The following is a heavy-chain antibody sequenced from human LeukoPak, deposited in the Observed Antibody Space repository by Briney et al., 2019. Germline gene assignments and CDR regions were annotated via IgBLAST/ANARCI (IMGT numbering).Heavy chain of an antibody. J-gene: IGHJ5*02. CDR3: ARVTISDVSWFDP. CDR2: IYTSGST. CDR1: GGSINSGSYY. D-gene: IGHD3-3*01. Sequence: PSETLSLTCTVSGGSINSGSYYWSWIRQPAGKGLEWIGRIYTSGSTNYNPSLKSRVTISVDTSKNQFSLKLSSVTAADTAVYYCARVTISDVSWFDPWGQGTLVTVSS. V-gene: IGHV4-61*02.